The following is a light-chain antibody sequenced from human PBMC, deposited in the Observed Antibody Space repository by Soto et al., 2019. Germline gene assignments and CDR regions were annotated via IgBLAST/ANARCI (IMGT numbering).Light chain of an antibody. CDR1: QSVGTD. Sequence: EIVMTQPPATLSVSPGERATLSCRASQSVGTDLAWYQQKPGQAPRRLIYGASTRATGIPARFSGSGSGTEFTLTIISLQSEDLAVYYCHQYNDWPRFTFGPGTKVEIK. CDR2: GAS. V-gene: IGKV3-15*01. CDR3: HQYNDWPRFT. J-gene: IGKJ3*01.